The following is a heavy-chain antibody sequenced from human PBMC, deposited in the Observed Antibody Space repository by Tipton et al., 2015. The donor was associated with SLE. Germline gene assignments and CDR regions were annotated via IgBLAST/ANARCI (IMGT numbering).Heavy chain of an antibody. D-gene: IGHD2-15*01. Sequence: TLSLTCQVSGGSINSHYWSWIRQPPGKGLEWIGEINHSGSTNYNPSLKSRVTISVDTSKNQFSLKLSSVTAADTAVYYCARGEFVVVVAATYYYYGMDVWGQGTTVTVSS. J-gene: IGHJ6*02. CDR2: INHSGST. CDR1: GGSINSHY. CDR3: ARGEFVVVVAATYYYYGMDV. V-gene: IGHV4-34*01.